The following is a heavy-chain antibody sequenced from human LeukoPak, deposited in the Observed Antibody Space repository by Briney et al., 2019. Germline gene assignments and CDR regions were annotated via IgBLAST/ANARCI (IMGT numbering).Heavy chain of an antibody. CDR1: GYTLTELS. CDR3: ATGPYDFWSGYLFDY. V-gene: IGHV1-24*01. Sequence: GASVKVSCKVSGYTLTELSMHWVRQAPGKGLERMGGFDPEDGETIYAQKFQGRVTMTEDTSTDTAYMELSSLRSEDTAVYYCATGPYDFWSGYLFDYWGQGTLVTVSS. J-gene: IGHJ4*02. D-gene: IGHD3-3*01. CDR2: FDPEDGET.